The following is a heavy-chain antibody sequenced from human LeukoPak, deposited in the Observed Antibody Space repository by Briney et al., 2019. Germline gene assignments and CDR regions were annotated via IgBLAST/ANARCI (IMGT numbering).Heavy chain of an antibody. J-gene: IGHJ4*02. V-gene: IGHV3-9*01. Sequence: GGSLRLSCAASGFTFDDYAMHWVRHAPGKGLEWVSGISWNSGSIVYADSVKGRFTISRDNAKNSLYLQMNSLGAEDTALYYCAKGVGSRSWYYFDYWGQGTLVTVSS. CDR3: AKGVGSRSWYYFDY. CDR2: ISWNSGSI. CDR1: GFTFDDYA. D-gene: IGHD3-10*01.